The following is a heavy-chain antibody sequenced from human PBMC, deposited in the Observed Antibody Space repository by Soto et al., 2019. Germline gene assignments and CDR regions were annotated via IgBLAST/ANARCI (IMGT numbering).Heavy chain of an antibody. CDR1: GFTFGSYA. CDR3: AKFRGPSYSYYSMDV. D-gene: IGHD3-16*01. V-gene: IGHV3-23*01. Sequence: EVQLLESGGGLVQPGGSLRLSCAASGFTFGSYAMNWLRQAPGRGLECVSFISGSGRTTYYADSVKGRFTVSRDNSKNTLYLQMNSLRAEDTALYYCAKFRGPSYSYYSMDVWGKGTTVPVSS. J-gene: IGHJ6*03. CDR2: ISGSGRTT.